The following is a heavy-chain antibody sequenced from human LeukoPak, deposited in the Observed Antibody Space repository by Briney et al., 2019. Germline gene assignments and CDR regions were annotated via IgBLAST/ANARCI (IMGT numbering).Heavy chain of an antibody. D-gene: IGHD3-3*01. CDR1: GYTFTSYY. V-gene: IGHV1-46*01. CDR3: ARGNYDFWIGYYGYYMDV. Sequence: GASVKVSCKASGYTFTSYYMHWVRQAPGQGLEWMGIINPSGGSTSYAQKFQGRVTMTRDMSTSTVYMELSSLRSEDTAVYYCARGNYDFWIGYYGYYMDVWGKGTTVTVSS. J-gene: IGHJ6*03. CDR2: INPSGGST.